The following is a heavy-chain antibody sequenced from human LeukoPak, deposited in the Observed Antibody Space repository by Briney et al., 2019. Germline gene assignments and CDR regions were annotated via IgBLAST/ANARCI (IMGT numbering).Heavy chain of an antibody. CDR1: GYTFTDFY. CDR3: ARVPDYKTESPRPPFDY. Sequence: ASVKVSCKASGYTFTDFYMHWVRQAPGQGLEWMGWINPNSGGTNYAQKFQGRVTMTRDTSISTAYMDLSRLRSDDTAVYFCARVPDYKTESPRPPFDYWGQGTLITVSS. D-gene: IGHD3-16*01. CDR2: INPNSGGT. J-gene: IGHJ4*02. V-gene: IGHV1-2*02.